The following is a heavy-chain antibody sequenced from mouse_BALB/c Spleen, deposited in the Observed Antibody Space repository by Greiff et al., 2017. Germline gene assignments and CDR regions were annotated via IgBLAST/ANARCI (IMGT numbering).Heavy chain of an antibody. D-gene: IGHD2-3*01. Sequence: EVHLVESGGGLVKPGGSLKLSCAASGFTFSSYAMSWVRQTPEKRLEWVASISSGGSTYYPDSVKGRFTISRDNARNILYLQMSSLRSEDTAMYYCARWDGYYTPFAYWGQGTLVTVSA. V-gene: IGHV5-6-5*01. CDR2: ISSGGST. J-gene: IGHJ3*01. CDR1: GFTFSSYA. CDR3: ARWDGYYTPFAY.